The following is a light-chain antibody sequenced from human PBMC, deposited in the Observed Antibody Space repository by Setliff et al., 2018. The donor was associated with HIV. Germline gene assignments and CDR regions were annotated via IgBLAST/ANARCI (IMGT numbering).Light chain of an antibody. CDR1: SSDVGGYNY. J-gene: IGLJ3*02. CDR3: SSYTSSSTLGV. CDR2: EVS. V-gene: IGLV2-14*01. Sequence: QSVLAQPASVSGSPGQSITISCTGTSSDVGGYNYVSWYQQHPGKAPKLMIYEVSNRPSGVSNRFSGSKSGNTASLTISGLQAEDGADYYCSSYTSSSTLGVFGGGTKVTVL.